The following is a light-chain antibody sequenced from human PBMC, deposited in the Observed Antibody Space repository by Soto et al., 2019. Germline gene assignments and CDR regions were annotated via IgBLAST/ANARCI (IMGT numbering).Light chain of an antibody. V-gene: IGKV3-15*01. CDR2: GAS. J-gene: IGKJ1*01. CDR3: QQYTNWPPWT. Sequence: EIVMTQSPATLSVSPGERATLSCRASQGVSTNLAWYQQKPGQAPRLLIYGASTRATGVPARFSGSGSGTEFTLTISSLQSDDFAVYSCQQYTNWPPWTFGQGNKVDVK. CDR1: QGVSTN.